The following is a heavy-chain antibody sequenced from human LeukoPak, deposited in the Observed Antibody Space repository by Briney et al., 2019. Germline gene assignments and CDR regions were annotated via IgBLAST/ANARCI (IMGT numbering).Heavy chain of an antibody. CDR3: ARKQRYCSSTSCETYYYYYYMDV. CDR1: GGSLSSSIYY. CDR2: IYGSVCT. D-gene: IGHD2-2*01. J-gene: IGHJ6*03. V-gene: IGHV4-39*01. Sequence: SETLSLTCTVSGGSLSSSIYYWGWIRQPPGKGLECVGSIYGSVCTYYNPSLKSRVTISVDTPKNRFSLKLSSVTAADTALYYCARKQRYCSSTSCETYYYYYYMDVWGKGTTVT.